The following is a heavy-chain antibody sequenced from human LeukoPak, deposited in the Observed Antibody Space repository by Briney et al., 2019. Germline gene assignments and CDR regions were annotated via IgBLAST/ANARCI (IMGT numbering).Heavy chain of an antibody. D-gene: IGHD2-15*01. CDR1: GGSFSGYY. Sequence: SETLSLTCAVYGGSFSGYYWSWIRQPPGKGLEWIGEINHSGSTNYNPSLKSRVTISVDTSKNQFSLKLSSVTAADTAVYYCGRGDGEKQLVVVHWGQGTLVTVSS. CDR3: GRGDGEKQLVVVH. V-gene: IGHV4-34*01. CDR2: INHSGST. J-gene: IGHJ4*02.